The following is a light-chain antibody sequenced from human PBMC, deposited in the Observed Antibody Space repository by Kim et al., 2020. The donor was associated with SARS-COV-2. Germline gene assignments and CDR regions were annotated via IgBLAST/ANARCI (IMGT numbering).Light chain of an antibody. CDR1: SGHRSYT. V-gene: IGLV4-69*01. Sequence: QLVLTQSPSASASLGASVKLTCTLSSGHRSYTIAWHQQQPEKGPRFLMKVSSDGSHNKGDRVPDRFSGSSSGAERYLTISSLQSGDEADYYCQTWGTGTVVFGGGTQLTVL. CDR2: VSSDGSH. CDR3: QTWGTGTVV. J-gene: IGLJ2*01.